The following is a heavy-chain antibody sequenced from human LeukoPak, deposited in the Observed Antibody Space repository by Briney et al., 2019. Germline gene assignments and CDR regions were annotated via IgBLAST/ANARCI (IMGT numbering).Heavy chain of an antibody. Sequence: ASVKVSCKASGYTFTSHYMHWVRQAPGQGLEWMGIINPSGGSTSYAQKFQGRVTMTRDTSTSTVYMELSSLRSEDTAVYYCARVDCSGGSCYSRPYNYWGQGTLVTVSS. J-gene: IGHJ4*02. CDR1: GYTFTSHY. CDR3: ARVDCSGGSCYSRPYNY. V-gene: IGHV1-46*01. CDR2: INPSGGST. D-gene: IGHD2-15*01.